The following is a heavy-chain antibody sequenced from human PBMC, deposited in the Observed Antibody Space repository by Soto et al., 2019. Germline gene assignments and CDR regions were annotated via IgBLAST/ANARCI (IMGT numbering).Heavy chain of an antibody. D-gene: IGHD2-21*02. CDR3: ARDLWGYCGTDCYPLDV. V-gene: IGHV4-59*01. CDR1: GGSISGYY. Sequence: PSETLSLTCTVSGGSISGYYWSWILQPPGKGLEWIGYMYNTGSTVYNPSFKSRVTISVDTSKNQFSLKLNSVTAADTAVYYCARDLWGYCGTDCYPLDVWGQGTTVTVSS. J-gene: IGHJ6*02. CDR2: MYNTGST.